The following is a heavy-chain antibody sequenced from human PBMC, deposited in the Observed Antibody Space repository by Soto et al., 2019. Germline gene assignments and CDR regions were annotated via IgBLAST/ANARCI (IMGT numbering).Heavy chain of an antibody. Sequence: XQALSLPFAISGDSVSSTSAACNWIRQSPSRGLEWLGRTYYRSKWSKDYALSVKSRISITPDTSKNQFSLQLNSVTPEDTAIYYCARGHSGYFYYWGQGTLVTVSS. V-gene: IGHV6-1*01. J-gene: IGHJ4*02. CDR1: GDSVSSTSAA. CDR2: TYYRSKWSK. CDR3: ARGHSGYFYY.